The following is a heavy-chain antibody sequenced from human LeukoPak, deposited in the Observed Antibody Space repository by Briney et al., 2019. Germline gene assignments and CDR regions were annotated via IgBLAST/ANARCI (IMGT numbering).Heavy chain of an antibody. V-gene: IGHV3-23*01. J-gene: IGHJ4*02. CDR3: AKDRLTGTPYYFDY. Sequence: GGSLRLSCAASGFTFSTYAMSWVRQAPGNGLEWVSAISGSGGGTYYADSVKGRFTISRDNSKNTLYLQMDSLRAEDTAVYYCAKDRLTGTPYYFDYWGQGTLVTVSS. D-gene: IGHD1-14*01. CDR1: GFTFSTYA. CDR2: ISGSGGGT.